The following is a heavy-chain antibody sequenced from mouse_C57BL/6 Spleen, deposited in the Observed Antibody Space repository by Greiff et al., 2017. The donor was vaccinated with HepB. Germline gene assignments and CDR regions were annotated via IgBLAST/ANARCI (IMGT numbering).Heavy chain of an antibody. D-gene: IGHD1-1*01. J-gene: IGHJ3*01. CDR2: ILPGSGST. Sequence: QVQLQQSGAELLKPGASVKLSCKATGYTFTGYWIEWVKQRPGHGLEWIGEILPGSGSTNYNEKFKGKATFTADTSSNTAYMQLSSLTTEDSAIYYCARGGNYYGTALQAYWGQGTLVTVSA. V-gene: IGHV1-9*01. CDR3: ARGGNYYGTALQAY. CDR1: GYTFTGYW.